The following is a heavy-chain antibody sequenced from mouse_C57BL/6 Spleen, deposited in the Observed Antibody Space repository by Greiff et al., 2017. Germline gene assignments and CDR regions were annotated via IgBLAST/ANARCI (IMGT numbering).Heavy chain of an antibody. CDR1: GYTFTSYW. J-gene: IGHJ4*01. Sequence: QVQLQQPGAELVKPGASVKMSCKASGYTFTSYWITWVKQRPGQGLEWIGDIYPGSGSTKYNEKFKSKATLTVDTSSSTAYMQLSSLTSEDSAVYCCAPRQLDLAMDYWGQGTSVTVSS. CDR3: APRQLDLAMDY. D-gene: IGHD3-2*01. CDR2: IYPGSGST. V-gene: IGHV1-55*01.